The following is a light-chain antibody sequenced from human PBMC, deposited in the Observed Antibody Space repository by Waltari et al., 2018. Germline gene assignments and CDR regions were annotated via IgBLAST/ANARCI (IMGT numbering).Light chain of an antibody. V-gene: IGKV1-NL1*01. Sequence: DIQMTQSPSSLSASVGDSITITRRASQAISNSLAWYQQKPGKAPKLLLYAASRLESGVPSRFSGSGSGTDYTLTISSLQPEDFATYYCQQYYSTFWTFGQGTKVDIK. J-gene: IGKJ1*01. CDR3: QQYYSTFWT. CDR2: AAS. CDR1: QAISNS.